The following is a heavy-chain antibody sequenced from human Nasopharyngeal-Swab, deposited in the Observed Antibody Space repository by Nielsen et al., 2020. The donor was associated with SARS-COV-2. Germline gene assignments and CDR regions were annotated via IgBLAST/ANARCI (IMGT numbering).Heavy chain of an antibody. D-gene: IGHD4-11*01. CDR3: ARDGDYTDV. CDR1: GGSISSGSYY. J-gene: IGHJ6*02. CDR2: IYTSGST. Sequence: SETLSLTCTVSGGSISSGSYYWSWIRQPAGKGLEWIGRIYTSGSTNYNPSLKSRVTISVDTSKNQFSLKLSSVTAADTAVYYCARDGDYTDVWGQGTTVT. V-gene: IGHV4-61*02.